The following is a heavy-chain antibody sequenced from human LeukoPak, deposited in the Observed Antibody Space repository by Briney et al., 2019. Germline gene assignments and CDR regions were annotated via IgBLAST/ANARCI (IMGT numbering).Heavy chain of an antibody. CDR3: ARDWGGGLDY. J-gene: IGHJ4*02. CDR1: GGSISSGGYY. Sequence: PSQTLSLTCTVSGGSISSGGYYWSWIRQHSGKGLEWIGYIYYSGSTYYNPSLKSRVTISVDTSKNQFFLKLSSVTAADTAVYYCARDWGGGLDYWGQGTLVTVSS. V-gene: IGHV4-31*03. CDR2: IYYSGST. D-gene: IGHD3-10*01.